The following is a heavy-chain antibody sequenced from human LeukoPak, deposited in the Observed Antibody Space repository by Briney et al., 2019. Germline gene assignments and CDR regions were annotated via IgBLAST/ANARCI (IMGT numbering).Heavy chain of an antibody. CDR1: GFAFSRYW. J-gene: IGHJ4*02. CDR2: IEGDGSST. CDR3: ARDPSAFAGYFDY. V-gene: IGHV3-74*01. D-gene: IGHD3-10*01. Sequence: QAGGSLRLSCAASGFAFSRYWMHWFRQAPGKGLVWVSRIEGDGSSTTYADYVKGRFTISRDNAKNTLYLQMNSLRAEGTAVYFCARDPSAFAGYFDYWGQGTLVTVSS.